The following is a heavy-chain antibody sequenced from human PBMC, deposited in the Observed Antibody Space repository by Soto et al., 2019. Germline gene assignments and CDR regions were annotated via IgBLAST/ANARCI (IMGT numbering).Heavy chain of an antibody. D-gene: IGHD5-18*01. CDR2: IYYSGST. Sequence: PSETLSLTCTVSGGSISSSSYYWGWIRQPPGKGLEWIWSIYYSGSTYYNPSLKSRVTISVDTSKNQFSLKLSSVTAADTAVYYCARLTYSYGYYYYYGMDVWGQGTTVTVSS. CDR3: ARLTYSYGYYYYYGMDV. J-gene: IGHJ6*02. CDR1: GGSISSSSYY. V-gene: IGHV4-39*01.